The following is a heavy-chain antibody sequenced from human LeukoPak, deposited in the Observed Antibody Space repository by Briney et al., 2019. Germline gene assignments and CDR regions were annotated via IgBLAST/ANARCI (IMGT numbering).Heavy chain of an antibody. CDR2: ISDVGGT. CDR1: GFTFSSYA. J-gene: IGHJ5*02. V-gene: IGHV3-23*01. D-gene: IGHD3-3*01. CDR3: AKEAAVIGLPRLDP. Sequence: PGGSLRLSCAASGFTFSSYAMSWVRQAPGKGLEWVSGISDVGGTFYADSVRGRFTISRDNSKNTLYLQMNSLRAEDTAVYYCAKEAAVIGLPRLDPGGQGTLVTVSS.